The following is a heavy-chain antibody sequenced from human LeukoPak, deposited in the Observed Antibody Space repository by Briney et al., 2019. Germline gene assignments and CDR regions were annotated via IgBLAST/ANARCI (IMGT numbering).Heavy chain of an antibody. CDR2: IDPNGRYT. CDR1: GYTFTSYY. J-gene: IGHJ6*02. CDR3: VRGSTDWNGMDV. V-gene: IGHV3-74*01. Sequence: SCKASGYTFTSYYMHWVRQAPGKGLVSVSRIDPNGRYTSYADSVKGRFTISRDNAKNTLYLQMNTLGAEDTALYYCVRGSTDWNGMDVWGQGTTVTVSS. D-gene: IGHD6-19*01.